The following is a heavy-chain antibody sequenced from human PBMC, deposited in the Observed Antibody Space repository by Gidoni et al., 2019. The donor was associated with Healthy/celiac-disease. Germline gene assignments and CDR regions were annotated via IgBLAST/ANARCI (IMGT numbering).Heavy chain of an antibody. CDR1: VFTFSSYG. CDR2: ISYDGSNK. J-gene: IGHJ6*02. V-gene: IGHV3-30*18. Sequence: QVQLVESGGGVVEPGRSLRPSCAASVFTFSSYGMHCVRQAPGKGLVWVAVISYDGSNKYYADSVTGRLTISRDNSKNTLYLQMNSLRAEDTAVYCCAKDLVLVDFWSGYYTEEYSRAYGMDVWGQGTTVTVSS. D-gene: IGHD3-3*01. CDR3: AKDLVLVDFWSGYYTEEYSRAYGMDV.